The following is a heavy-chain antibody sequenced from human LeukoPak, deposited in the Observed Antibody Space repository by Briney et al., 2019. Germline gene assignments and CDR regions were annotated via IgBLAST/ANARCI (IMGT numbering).Heavy chain of an antibody. CDR3: ARAGGKLLYCSSTSCSDAFDI. CDR1: GFTFSYYG. V-gene: IGHV3-30*02. Sequence: GGSLRLSCAASGFTFSYYGMHWVRQAPGKGLDWVAFTRSDGSEKYYADSVRGRFTISRDNSKNTLYLQMNSLRAEDTAVYYCARAGGKLLYCSSTSCSDAFDIWGQGTMVTVSS. CDR2: TRSDGSEK. J-gene: IGHJ3*02. D-gene: IGHD2-2*01.